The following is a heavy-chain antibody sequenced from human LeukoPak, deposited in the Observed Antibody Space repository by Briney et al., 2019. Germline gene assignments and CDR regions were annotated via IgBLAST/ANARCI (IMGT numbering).Heavy chain of an antibody. D-gene: IGHD3-10*01. Sequence: GGSLRLSCAASGFSFSSYGMSWVRQAPGKGLEWVSSISASGGSTYYADSVKGHFTISRDNSKNTLYLQMNSLRAEDTALYHCARISLLWFGGSEYNWFDPWGQGTLVTVSS. CDR1: GFSFSSYG. V-gene: IGHV3-23*01. CDR3: ARISLLWFGGSEYNWFDP. CDR2: ISASGGST. J-gene: IGHJ5*02.